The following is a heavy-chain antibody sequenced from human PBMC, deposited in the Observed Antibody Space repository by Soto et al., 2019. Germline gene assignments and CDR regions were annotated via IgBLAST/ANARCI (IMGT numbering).Heavy chain of an antibody. CDR1: GGTFSSYA. J-gene: IGHJ5*02. Sequence: SVKVSCKASGGTFSSYAISLLGQAPGQGREWMGGIIPIFGTANYAQKFEGRDTITADESTSTAYMELGSLRSEDTAEYYCARDTSDCSGASCYHLYNWFDPWGQGTLVTVSS. D-gene: IGHD2-15*01. CDR3: ARDTSDCSGASCYHLYNWFDP. V-gene: IGHV1-69*13. CDR2: IIPIFGTA.